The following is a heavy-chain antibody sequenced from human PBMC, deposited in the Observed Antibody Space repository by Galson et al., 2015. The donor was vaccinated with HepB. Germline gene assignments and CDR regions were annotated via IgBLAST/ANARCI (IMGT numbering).Heavy chain of an antibody. CDR3: ACNSRGYY. V-gene: IGHV3-30*03. Sequence: SLRLSCAASGFTFSSYGMHWVRQAPGKGLEWVAVISYDGSNKYYADSVKGRFTISRDNSKNTLYLQMNSLRAEDTAVYYCACNSRGYYWGQGTLVTVSS. CDR2: ISYDGSNK. D-gene: IGHD1-1*01. J-gene: IGHJ4*02. CDR1: GFTFSSYG.